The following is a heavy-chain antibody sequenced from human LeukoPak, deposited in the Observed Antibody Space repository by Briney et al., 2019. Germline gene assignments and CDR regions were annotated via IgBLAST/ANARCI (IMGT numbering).Heavy chain of an antibody. J-gene: IGHJ4*02. D-gene: IGHD1-26*01. CDR1: GDSISSTNW. V-gene: IGHV4-4*02. Sequence: SETLSLTCAASGDSISSTNWWGWVRQPPGKGLEWIGEIHHSGSTNYNVSLKSRVTISVDKSKNQFSLKLSSVTAADTAVYYCARASVRWELIFDYWGQGTLVTVSS. CDR2: IHHSGST. CDR3: ARASVRWELIFDY.